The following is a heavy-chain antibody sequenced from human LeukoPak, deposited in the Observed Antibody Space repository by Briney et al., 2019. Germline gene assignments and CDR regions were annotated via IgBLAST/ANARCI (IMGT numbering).Heavy chain of an antibody. D-gene: IGHD2-21*02. CDR3: ARDRHVVVTAIHSFGFDY. CDR1: GFTFSSYG. Sequence: GRSLRLSRAASGFTFSSYGMHSVRQAPGEGLGWVAVIWYDGSNKYYADSVKGRFTISRDNSKNTLYLQMNSLRAEDTAVYYCARDRHVVVTAIHSFGFDYWGQGTLVTVSS. J-gene: IGHJ4*02. CDR2: IWYDGSNK. V-gene: IGHV3-33*01.